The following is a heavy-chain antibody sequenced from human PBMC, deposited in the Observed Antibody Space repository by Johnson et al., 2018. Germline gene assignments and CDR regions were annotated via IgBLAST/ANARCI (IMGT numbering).Heavy chain of an antibody. Sequence: VQLVESGGGLVQPGGSLRLSCEVSGFTFRSYWMSWVRQAPGKGLEWVANIKQDASEKKYVDSVKGRFTISRDNAKNSLYLQMNTLRAEDTAVYYCVRGTDYETRRHYFPEAFDVWGQVTMVTVSS. CDR2: IKQDASEK. D-gene: IGHD3-22*01. V-gene: IGHV3-7*04. CDR1: GFTFRSYW. CDR3: VRGTDYETRRHYFPEAFDV. J-gene: IGHJ3*01.